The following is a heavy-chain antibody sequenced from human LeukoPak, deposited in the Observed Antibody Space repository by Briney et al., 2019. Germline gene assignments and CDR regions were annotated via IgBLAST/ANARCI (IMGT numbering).Heavy chain of an antibody. CDR1: GVTFSSYA. V-gene: IGHV3-30-3*01. CDR2: ISYDGSNK. Sequence: GGSLRLSCAASGVTFSSYAMHWVRQAPGKGLEWVAVISYDGSNKYYADSVKGRFTISRDNSKNTLYLQMNSLRAEDTAVYYCARVTLRVTTYGGLDYWGQGTLVTVSS. D-gene: IGHD4-17*01. J-gene: IGHJ4*02. CDR3: ARVTLRVTTYGGLDY.